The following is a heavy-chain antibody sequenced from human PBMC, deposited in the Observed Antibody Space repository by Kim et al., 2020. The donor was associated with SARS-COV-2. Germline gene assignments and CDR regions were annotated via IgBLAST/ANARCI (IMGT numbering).Heavy chain of an antibody. V-gene: IGHV3-7*01. CDR3: ARHPRMTTILVVPDV. D-gene: IGHD3-22*01. J-gene: IGHJ6*02. Sequence: GGSLRLSCAASGFSFSNYWMSWVRQAPGKGLEWVANIKEDGSAKYYVDSVKGRFTISRDNAKNPLYLQMDSLRAEDTAVYYCARHPRMTTILVVPDVWGQGTTVTVSS. CDR2: IKEDGSAK. CDR1: GFSFSNYW.